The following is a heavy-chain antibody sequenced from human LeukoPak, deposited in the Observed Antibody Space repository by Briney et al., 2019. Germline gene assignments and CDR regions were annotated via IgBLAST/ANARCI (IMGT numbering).Heavy chain of an antibody. V-gene: IGHV1-2*02. J-gene: IGHJ4*02. CDR2: INPHSGDT. D-gene: IGHD6-13*01. CDR1: GYIFTGYY. CDR3: ARELSGGQQLGPLGY. Sequence: GASVKVSCKASGYIFTGYYIHWVRQAPGQGLEWMGWINPHSGDTNYAQKFQGRVTMTRDTSISTAYMELSRLRSDDTAVYSCARELSGGQQLGPLGYWGQGTLVTVSS.